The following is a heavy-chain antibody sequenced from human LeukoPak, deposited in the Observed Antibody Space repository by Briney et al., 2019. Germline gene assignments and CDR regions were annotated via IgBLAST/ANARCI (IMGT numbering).Heavy chain of an antibody. CDR2: ISYDGSNK. CDR3: AKVLEPYYYGMDV. Sequence: GRSLRLSCAASGFTFSSYGMHWVRQAPGKGLEWVAVISYDGSNKYYADSVKGRFTISRDNSKNTLYLQMNSLRAEDTAVYYCAKVLEPYYYGMDVWGQGTTVTVSS. D-gene: IGHD1-1*01. V-gene: IGHV3-30*18. J-gene: IGHJ6*02. CDR1: GFTFSSYG.